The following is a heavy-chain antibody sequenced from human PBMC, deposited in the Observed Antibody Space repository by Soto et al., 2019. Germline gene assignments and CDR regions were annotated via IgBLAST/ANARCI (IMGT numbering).Heavy chain of an antibody. V-gene: IGHV3-73*01. Sequence: GGSLRLSCAASGFTFSGSAMHWVRQASGKGLEWVGRIRSKANSYATAYAASVKGRFTISRDDSKNTAYLQMNSLKTEDTAVYYCTRHPMMTYGMDVWGQGTTVTVSS. CDR1: GFTFSGSA. D-gene: IGHD3-16*01. CDR2: IRSKANSYAT. J-gene: IGHJ6*02. CDR3: TRHPMMTYGMDV.